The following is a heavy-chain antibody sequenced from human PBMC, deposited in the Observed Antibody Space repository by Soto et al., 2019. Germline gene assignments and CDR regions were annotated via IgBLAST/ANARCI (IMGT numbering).Heavy chain of an antibody. J-gene: IGHJ4*02. CDR3: ARGTAYSGYDMGLVFDY. D-gene: IGHD5-12*01. CDR2: IYYSGST. CDR1: GGSISSGGYY. Sequence: SETLSLTCTVSGGSISSGGYYWSWIRQHPGKGLEWIGYIYYSGSTYYNPSLKSRVTISVDTSKNQFSLKLSSVTAADTAVYYCARGTAYSGYDMGLVFDYWGQRTLVTVSS. V-gene: IGHV4-31*03.